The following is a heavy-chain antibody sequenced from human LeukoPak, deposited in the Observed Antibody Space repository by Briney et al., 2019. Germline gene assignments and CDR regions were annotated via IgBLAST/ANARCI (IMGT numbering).Heavy chain of an antibody. CDR2: INHSGST. Sequence: ETLSLACAVYGGSFSGYYWSWIRQSPGKGLEWIGEINHSGSTNYNPSLKSRVTISLDTSKNQFSLKLSSVTAADTAVYYCARGRRVTMVRGVIGGMDVWGQGTTVTVSS. D-gene: IGHD3-10*01. J-gene: IGHJ6*02. V-gene: IGHV4-34*01. CDR1: GGSFSGYY. CDR3: ARGRRVTMVRGVIGGMDV.